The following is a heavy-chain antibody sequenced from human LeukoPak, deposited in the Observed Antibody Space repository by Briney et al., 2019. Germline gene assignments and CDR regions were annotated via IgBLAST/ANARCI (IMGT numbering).Heavy chain of an antibody. Sequence: SETLSLTCAVSGGSISSSNWWSWVRQPPGKGLEWIGEIYHSGSTNYNPSLESRVTISVDKSKNQFSLKLSSVTAADTAVYYCARIPRGDCSGGSCRNAFDIWGQGTMVTVSS. CDR2: IYHSGST. J-gene: IGHJ3*02. D-gene: IGHD2-15*01. CDR1: GGSISSSNW. CDR3: ARIPRGDCSGGSCRNAFDI. V-gene: IGHV4-4*02.